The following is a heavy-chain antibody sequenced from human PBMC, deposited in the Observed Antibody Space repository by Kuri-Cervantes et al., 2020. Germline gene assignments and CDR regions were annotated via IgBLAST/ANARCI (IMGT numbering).Heavy chain of an antibody. J-gene: IGHJ4*02. CDR1: GFTFSSYS. CDR2: ISSSSSTI. V-gene: IGHV3-48*01. Sequence: GGSLRLSCAASGFTFSSYSMNWVRQAPGKGLEWVSYISSSSSTIYYADSVKGRFTISRDNSKNTLYLQMNSLRAEDTAVYYCAKDVEQLVETYYFDYWGQGTLVTVSS. D-gene: IGHD6-6*01. CDR3: AKDVEQLVETYYFDY.